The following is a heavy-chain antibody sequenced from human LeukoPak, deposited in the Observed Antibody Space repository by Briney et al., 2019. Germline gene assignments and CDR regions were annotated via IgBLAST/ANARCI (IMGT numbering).Heavy chain of an antibody. CDR3: AXXXXIXGVPXYYYMDV. J-gene: IGHJ6*03. V-gene: IGHV3-11*01. CDR2: ISSGSTI. D-gene: IGHD3-3*01. CDR1: GFTFSDYY. Sequence: GGSLRLSCAASGFTFSDYYMSWIRQAPGKGLEWVSYISSGSTIYYADSVKGRFTISRDNAKNSLYLQMNSLRAEDTAVYYCAXXXXIXGVPXYYYMDVWGKGTTVTVSS.